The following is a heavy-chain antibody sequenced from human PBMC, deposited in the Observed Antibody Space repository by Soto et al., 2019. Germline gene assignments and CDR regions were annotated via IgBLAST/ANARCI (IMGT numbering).Heavy chain of an antibody. V-gene: IGHV1-69*02. J-gene: IGHJ6*02. CDR2: IIPILGIA. CDR1: GGTFSSYT. CDR3: AVCRGSQPYYYYYGMDV. D-gene: IGHD1-26*01. Sequence: QVQLVQSGAEVKKPGSSVKVSCKASGGTFSSYTISWVRQAPGQGLEWMGRIIPILGIANYAQKLQGRVTITADKSTSTAYMELSSLRSEDTAVYYCAVCRGSQPYYYYYGMDVWGQGTTVTVSS.